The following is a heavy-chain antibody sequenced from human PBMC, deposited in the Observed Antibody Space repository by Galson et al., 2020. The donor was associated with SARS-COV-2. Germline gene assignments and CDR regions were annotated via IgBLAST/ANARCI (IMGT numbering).Heavy chain of an antibody. Sequence: GESLKISCAASGFTFNTYAMGWARQAPGTGLEWVSTISATSAGIFYADSVKGRFTISRDNFKNTLYLQMNNLRAEDTAVYFCDGADYWGQGTLVTVSS. J-gene: IGHJ4*02. CDR2: ISATSAGI. V-gene: IGHV3-23*01. CDR3: DGADY. D-gene: IGHD3-16*01. CDR1: GFTFNTYA.